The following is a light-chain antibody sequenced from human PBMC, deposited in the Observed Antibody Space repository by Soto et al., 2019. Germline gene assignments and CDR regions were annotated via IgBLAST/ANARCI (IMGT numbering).Light chain of an antibody. CDR2: DVF. J-gene: IGLJ2*01. Sequence: QSALTQPASVSGSPGQSITISCTGTINDVGGFNYVSWYQQHPGKAPKLMIYDVFNRPSGVSNRFSGSKSGNTASLSISGLQAEDEADYYCCSYSPSTTYVVFGGGTKLTVL. V-gene: IGLV2-14*03. CDR1: INDVGGFNY. CDR3: CSYSPSTTYVV.